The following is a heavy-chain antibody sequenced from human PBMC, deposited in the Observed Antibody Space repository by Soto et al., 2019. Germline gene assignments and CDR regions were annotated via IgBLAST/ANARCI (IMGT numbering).Heavy chain of an antibody. CDR2: IYYSGST. J-gene: IGHJ4*02. Sequence: QVQLQESGPGLVKPSETLSLTCTVSGGSISSYYWSWIRQPPGKGLEWIGYIYYSGSTNYNPSLKRRVTISADTSKNQLSLKLSSVTAADAAVYYCARRYGYYFDYWGQGTLVTVSS. CDR3: ARRYGYYFDY. V-gene: IGHV4-59*08. D-gene: IGHD4-17*01. CDR1: GGSISSYY.